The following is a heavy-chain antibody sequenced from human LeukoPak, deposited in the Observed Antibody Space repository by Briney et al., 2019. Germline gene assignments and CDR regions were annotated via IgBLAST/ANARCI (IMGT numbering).Heavy chain of an antibody. CDR2: VYTSGIT. CDR1: GGFINSYY. J-gene: IGHJ6*03. Sequence: KPSETLSLTCTVPGGFINSYYWSWIRQPAGKGLEWIGRVYTSGITNYNPSLKSRITMSVDTSKNQFSLKLTSVTAADTAVYYCARHNGFDRGYYYYMDVWGKGTTVTVSS. D-gene: IGHD3-9*01. CDR3: ARHNGFDRGYYYYMDV. V-gene: IGHV4-4*07.